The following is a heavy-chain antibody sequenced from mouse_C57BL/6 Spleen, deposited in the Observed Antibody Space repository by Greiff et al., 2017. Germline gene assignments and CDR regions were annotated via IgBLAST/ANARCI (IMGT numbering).Heavy chain of an antibody. J-gene: IGHJ3*01. CDR1: GYTFTSYT. V-gene: IGHV1-4*01. Sequence: QVQLQQSGAELARPGASVKMSCKASGYTFTSYTMHWVKQRPGQGLEWIGYINPSSGYTKYNQKFKDKATLTADKSSSTAYMQLSSLTSEDSAVYYCAKTLQLGRFAYWGQGTLVTVSA. D-gene: IGHD4-1*02. CDR2: INPSSGYT. CDR3: AKTLQLGRFAY.